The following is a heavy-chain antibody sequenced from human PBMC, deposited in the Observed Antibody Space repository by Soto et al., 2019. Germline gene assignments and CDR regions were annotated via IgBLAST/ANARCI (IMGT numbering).Heavy chain of an antibody. CDR2: IYPGDSDT. CDR1: GYSFTTYW. Sequence: GESLKISCQGSGYSFTTYWIGWVRQMPGKGLEWMGIIYPGDSDTRYSPSFQGQVTISADKSISTAYLQWSSLKASDTAMYYCATSYYYDSSGYYDYWGQGTLVTVSS. CDR3: ATSYYYDSSGYYDY. V-gene: IGHV5-51*01. J-gene: IGHJ4*02. D-gene: IGHD3-22*01.